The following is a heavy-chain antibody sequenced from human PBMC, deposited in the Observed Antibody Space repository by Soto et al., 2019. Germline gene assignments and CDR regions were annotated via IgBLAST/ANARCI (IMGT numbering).Heavy chain of an antibody. J-gene: IGHJ4*02. CDR3: ARARYGSGRDFDY. Sequence: QVQLVESGGGVVQPGRSLRVSCAASGFTFSSYAMHWVRQAPGKGLEWVAVISLDGNNKYYADSVKGRFTISRDNSKNTLYLQMNGLRPEDTAVYYCARARYGSGRDFDYWGQGTLVTVSS. V-gene: IGHV3-30-3*01. CDR2: ISLDGNNK. D-gene: IGHD3-10*01. CDR1: GFTFSSYA.